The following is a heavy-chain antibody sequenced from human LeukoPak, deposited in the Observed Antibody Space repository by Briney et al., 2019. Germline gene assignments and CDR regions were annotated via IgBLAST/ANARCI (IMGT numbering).Heavy chain of an antibody. CDR3: ARQSISGSSLSYFDY. CDR2: IYDSGTT. V-gene: IGHV4-59*01. CDR1: GGSISSYY. J-gene: IGHJ4*03. Sequence: SETLSLTCTVSGGSISSYYWSWIRQHPGEGLEWIGYIYDSGTTNYNPSLKSRVTISVEKSKNQCCLKLSSVTAADTTVYHCARQSISGSSLSYFDYWGQGTLVNVSS. D-gene: IGHD3-22*01.